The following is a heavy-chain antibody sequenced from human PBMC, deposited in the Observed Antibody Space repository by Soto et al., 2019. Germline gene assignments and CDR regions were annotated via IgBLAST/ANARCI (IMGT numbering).Heavy chain of an antibody. Sequence: GGSLRLSCAASGLTFSSYGMHWVRQAPGKGLEWVAVISYDGSNKYYADSVKGRFTISRDNSKNTLYLQMNSLRAEDTAVYYCAKDEYSSSWYAYYYYYGMDVWGQGTTVTVSS. D-gene: IGHD6-13*01. CDR1: GLTFSSYG. V-gene: IGHV3-30*18. CDR2: ISYDGSNK. CDR3: AKDEYSSSWYAYYYYYGMDV. J-gene: IGHJ6*02.